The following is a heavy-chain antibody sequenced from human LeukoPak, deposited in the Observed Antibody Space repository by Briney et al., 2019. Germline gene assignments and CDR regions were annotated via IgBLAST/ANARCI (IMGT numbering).Heavy chain of an antibody. Sequence: SETLSLTCTVSGGSISSYYWSWIRQPPGKGLELIGYIYTSGSTNYNPSLKSRVTISVDTSKNQFSLKLSSVTAADTAVYYCARHSSIVTSYFDYWGQGTLVTVSS. CDR3: ARHSSIVTSYFDY. CDR1: GGSISSYY. V-gene: IGHV4-4*09. J-gene: IGHJ4*02. D-gene: IGHD3-16*02. CDR2: IYTSGST.